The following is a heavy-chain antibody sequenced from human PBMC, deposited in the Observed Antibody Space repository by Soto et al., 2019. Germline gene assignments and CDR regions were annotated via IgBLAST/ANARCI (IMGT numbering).Heavy chain of an antibody. Sequence: ASVNVSCKASGYTFTLYGISWVRQAPGQGLEWMGWISGYNGDTKYAQKFQGRVTMTTDTSTSTAYMELRSLRSDDTAVYYCAGTLMAWFDTWGQGTLVTVSS. CDR3: AGTLMAWFDT. J-gene: IGHJ5*02. CDR2: ISGYNGDT. D-gene: IGHD3-10*01. CDR1: GYTFTLYG. V-gene: IGHV1-18*04.